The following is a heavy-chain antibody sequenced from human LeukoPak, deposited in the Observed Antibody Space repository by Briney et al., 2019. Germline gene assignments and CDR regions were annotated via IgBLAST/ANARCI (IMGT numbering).Heavy chain of an antibody. CDR1: GFTFSSYE. D-gene: IGHD3-22*01. CDR3: ARDRKNSSGYYVYFDY. V-gene: IGHV3-48*03. J-gene: IGHJ4*02. CDR2: ISSSGSTI. Sequence: PGGSLRLSCAASGFTFSSYEMTWVRQAPGKGLEWVSYISSSGSTIYYADSVKGRFTISRDNAKNSLYLQMNSLRAEDTAVYYCARDRKNSSGYYVYFDYWGQGTLVTVSS.